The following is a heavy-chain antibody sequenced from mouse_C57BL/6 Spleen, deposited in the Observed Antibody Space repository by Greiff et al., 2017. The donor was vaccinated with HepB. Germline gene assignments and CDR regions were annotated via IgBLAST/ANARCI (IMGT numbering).Heavy chain of an antibody. CDR1: GYTFTSYW. Sequence: QVQLQQPGAELVRPGSSVKLSCKASGYTFTSYWMHWVKQRPIQGLEWIGNIDPSDSETHYNQKFKDKATLTVDKSSSTAYMQLSSLTSEDSVVYYCARDYYGSSLWFAYWGQGTLVTVSA. CDR3: ARDYYGSSLWFAY. CDR2: IDPSDSET. V-gene: IGHV1-52*01. D-gene: IGHD1-1*01. J-gene: IGHJ3*01.